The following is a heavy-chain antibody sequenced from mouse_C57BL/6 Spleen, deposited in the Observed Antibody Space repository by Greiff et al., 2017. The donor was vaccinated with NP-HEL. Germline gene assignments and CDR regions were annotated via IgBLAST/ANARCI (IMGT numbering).Heavy chain of an antibody. CDR2: IYPGSGST. D-gene: IGHD2-1*01. V-gene: IGHV1-55*01. J-gene: IGHJ4*01. Sequence: QVQLKQPGAELVKPGASVKMSCKASGYTFTSYWITWVKQRPGQGLEWIGDIYPGSGSTNYNEKFKSKATLTVDTSSSTAYMQLSSLTSEYSAVYYCARSHYGNYPYYAMDYWGQGTSVTVSS. CDR1: GYTFTSYW. CDR3: ARSHYGNYPYYAMDY.